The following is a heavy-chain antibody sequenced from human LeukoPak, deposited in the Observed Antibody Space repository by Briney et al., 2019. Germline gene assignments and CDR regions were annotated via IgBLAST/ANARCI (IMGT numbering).Heavy chain of an antibody. D-gene: IGHD5-18*01. CDR2: IYYSGST. CDR3: ARHTAMFSFDY. V-gene: IGHV4-39*01. CDR1: GGSISSSSYY. Sequence: PSETLSLTCTVSGGSISSSSYYWRWIRQPPGKGLEWIGSIYYSGSTYYNPSLKSRVTISVDTSKNQFSLKLSSVTAADTAVYYCARHTAMFSFDYWGQGTLVTVSS. J-gene: IGHJ4*02.